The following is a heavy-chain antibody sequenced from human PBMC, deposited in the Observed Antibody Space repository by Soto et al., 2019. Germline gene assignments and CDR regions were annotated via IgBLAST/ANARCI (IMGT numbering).Heavy chain of an antibody. CDR1: GGTFSSYA. Sequence: QVQLVQSGAEVKKPGSSVKVSCKASGGTFSSYAISWVRQAPGQGREWMGGIIHILGTANYAQKFQGRVTTTADEFTSTAYMELSSLRSEDTAVYYCSRVSPTYSSSWRGAFDIWGQGTMVTVSS. D-gene: IGHD6-13*01. J-gene: IGHJ3*02. CDR3: SRVSPTYSSSWRGAFDI. V-gene: IGHV1-69*11. CDR2: IIHILGTA.